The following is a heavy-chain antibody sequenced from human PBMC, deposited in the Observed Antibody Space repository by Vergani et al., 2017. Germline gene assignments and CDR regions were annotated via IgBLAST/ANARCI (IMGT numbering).Heavy chain of an antibody. J-gene: IGHJ3*02. D-gene: IGHD2-2*01. CDR3: ARSRQPRAAFDI. CDR2: IIPILGIA. CDR1: GGTFSSYA. V-gene: IGHV1-69*04. Sequence: QVQLVQSGAEVKKPGSSVKVSCKASGGTFSSYAISWVRQAPGQGLEWMGRIIPILGIANYAQKFQGRVTITADKSTSTAYMELRSLRSDDTAVYYCARSRQPRAAFDIWGQGTMVTVSS.